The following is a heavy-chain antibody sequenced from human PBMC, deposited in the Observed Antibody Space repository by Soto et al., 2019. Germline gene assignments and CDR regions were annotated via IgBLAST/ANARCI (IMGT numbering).Heavy chain of an antibody. CDR2: INSANGNT. V-gene: IGHV1-3*01. CDR1: GYSFTTYA. Sequence: QVQLVQSGAEVKKPGASVKVSCKASGYSFTTYAMHWVRQAPGQRLEWMGWINSANGNTKYSQRFQGRVTITRDTSASTAYMELTSLRSEDTAVYYCARDQPLANWNFYYYNGMDVWGQGTTVTVSS. J-gene: IGHJ6*02. CDR3: ARDQPLANWNFYYYNGMDV. D-gene: IGHD1-7*01.